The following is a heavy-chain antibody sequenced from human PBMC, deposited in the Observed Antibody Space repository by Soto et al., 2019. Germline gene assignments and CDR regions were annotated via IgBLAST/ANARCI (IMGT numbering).Heavy chain of an antibody. D-gene: IGHD3-22*01. J-gene: IGHJ4*02. CDR2: ISAYNGNT. V-gene: IGHV1-18*01. CDR3: ARDLEDNYYDSSGYGY. CDR1: GYTFISYG. Sequence: ASVKVSCKASGYTFISYGISWVRQAPGQGLEWMGWISAYNGNTNYAQKLQGRVTMTTDTSTSTAYMELRSLRSDDTAVYYCARDLEDNYYDSSGYGYWGQGTLVTVSS.